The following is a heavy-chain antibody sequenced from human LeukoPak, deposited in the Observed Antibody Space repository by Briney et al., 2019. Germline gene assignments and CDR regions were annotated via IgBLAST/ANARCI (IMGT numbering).Heavy chain of an antibody. CDR2: ISSSSSYI. CDR3: ARAEQGPSIAARKAFDI. Sequence: GGSLRLSCAASGFTFSSYSMNWVRQAPGKGLEWVSSISSSSSYIYYADSVKGRFTISRDNAKNSLYLQMNSLRAEDTAVYYCARAEQGPSIAARKAFDIWGQGTMVTVSS. D-gene: IGHD6-6*01. V-gene: IGHV3-21*01. J-gene: IGHJ3*02. CDR1: GFTFSSYS.